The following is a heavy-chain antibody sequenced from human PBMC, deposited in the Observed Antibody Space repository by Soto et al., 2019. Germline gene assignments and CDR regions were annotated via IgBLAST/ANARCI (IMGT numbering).Heavy chain of an antibody. Sequence: QITLKESGPTLVKPTQTLTLTCTFSGFSPRNSGVGVGWIRQPPGKALEWLALIYWDDDKRYSPSLKSRLTITKDTSKNQVVLTMTNMDPVDTATYYCAHLTTGGFYFGYWGQGTLVTVSS. D-gene: IGHD4-17*01. V-gene: IGHV2-5*02. J-gene: IGHJ4*02. CDR3: AHLTTGGFYFGY. CDR1: GFSPRNSGVG. CDR2: IYWDDDK.